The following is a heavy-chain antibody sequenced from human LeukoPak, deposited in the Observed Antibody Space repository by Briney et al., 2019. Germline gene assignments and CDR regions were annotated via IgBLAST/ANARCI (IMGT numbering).Heavy chain of an antibody. CDR1: GYTFTGYY. V-gene: IGHV1-2*02. Sequence: ASVKVSCKASGYTFTGYYMHWVRQAPGQGLEWMGWINPNSGGTNYAQKFQGRVTMTRGTSISTAYMELSRLRSDDTAVYYCARADVLLWFGELLGYFDYWGQGTLVTVSS. D-gene: IGHD3-10*01. CDR2: INPNSGGT. J-gene: IGHJ4*02. CDR3: ARADVLLWFGELLGYFDY.